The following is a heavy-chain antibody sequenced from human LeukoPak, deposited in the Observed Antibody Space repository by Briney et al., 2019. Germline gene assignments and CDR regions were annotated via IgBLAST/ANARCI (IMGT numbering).Heavy chain of an antibody. J-gene: IGHJ4*02. CDR2: ISYDGSNK. CDR3: ARDHGYSGYDSSFFDY. V-gene: IGHV3-30-3*01. CDR1: GFTFSSYA. D-gene: IGHD5-12*01. Sequence: PGRSLRLSCAASGFTFSSYAMHWVRQAPGKGLEWVAVISYDGSNKYYADSVKGRFTISRDNSKNTLYLQMNSLRAEDTAVYYCARDHGYSGYDSSFFDYWGQGTLVTVSS.